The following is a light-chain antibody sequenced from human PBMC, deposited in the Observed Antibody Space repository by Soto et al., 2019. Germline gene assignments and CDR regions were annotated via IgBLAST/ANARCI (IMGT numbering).Light chain of an antibody. V-gene: IGLV2-23*01. Sequence: QSVLTQPASVSGSPGQSITISCTGTSSDVGSYNLVSWYQQHPGKAPKLMIYEGSKRPSGVSNRFSGSKSGNTASLTISGLQAEDEADYYCCSYAGSSIPYVFGTGTKVNVL. J-gene: IGLJ1*01. CDR1: SSDVGSYNL. CDR3: CSYAGSSIPYV. CDR2: EGS.